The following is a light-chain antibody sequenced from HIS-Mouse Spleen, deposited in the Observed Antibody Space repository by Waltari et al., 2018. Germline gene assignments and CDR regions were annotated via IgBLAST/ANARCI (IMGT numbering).Light chain of an antibody. V-gene: IGLV3-10*01. CDR1: ALPKKY. Sequence: SYELTQPPSVSVSPGQTASITCSGDALPKKYAYWYQQKSGQAPVLVIYEDSKRPSGNPERFSGSSSGTMATLTISEAQVEDEADYYCYSTDSSGNHRVFGGGTKLTVL. J-gene: IGLJ2*01. CDR2: EDS. CDR3: YSTDSSGNHRV.